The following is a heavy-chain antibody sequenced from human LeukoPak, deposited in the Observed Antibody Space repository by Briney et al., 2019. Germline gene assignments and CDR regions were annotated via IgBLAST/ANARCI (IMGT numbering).Heavy chain of an antibody. V-gene: IGHV4-4*08. CDR2: IYTSGST. CDR3: AREVRYCGGDCYLFFDI. J-gene: IGHJ3*02. D-gene: IGHD2-21*02. Sequence: PSETLSLTCTVSGGSISSYYWSWIRQPPGKGLEWIGYIYTSGSTNYNPSLKSQVPISVATSKNQFYLKLSSVTAADTAVYYCAREVRYCGGDCYLFFDIWGQGTMVTVSS. CDR1: GGSISSYY.